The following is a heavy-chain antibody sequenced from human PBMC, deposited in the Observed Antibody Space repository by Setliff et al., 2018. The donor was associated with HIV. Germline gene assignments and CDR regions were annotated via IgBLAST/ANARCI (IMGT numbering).Heavy chain of an antibody. J-gene: IGHJ4*02. D-gene: IGHD5-12*01. Sequence: GGSLRLSCVASGINFKSSHMNWVRQAPGKGLEWVSSISSSGRNINYADSVKGRFTISKDNAKNSVSLQMNSLRAEDTAVYYYAKSRDGYNPYYFDYWGQGTLVTSPQ. V-gene: IGHV3-21*01. CDR2: ISSSGRNI. CDR3: AKSRDGYNPYYFDY. CDR1: GINFKSSH.